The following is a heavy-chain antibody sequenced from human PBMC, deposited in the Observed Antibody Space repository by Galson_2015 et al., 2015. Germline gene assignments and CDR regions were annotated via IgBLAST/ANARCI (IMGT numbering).Heavy chain of an antibody. V-gene: IGHV3-15*01. CDR1: GFTFSNAW. J-gene: IGHJ5*02. D-gene: IGHD6-13*01. CDR2: IKSKTDGETT. Sequence: SLRLSCAASGFTFSNAWMSWVRQAPGKGLEWVGRIKSKTDGETTDYAAPVKGRFTISRDDSKNTLYLQMNSLKTEDTAVYYCTTDRRYIAAAASWGQGTLVTASS. CDR3: TTDRRYIAAAAS.